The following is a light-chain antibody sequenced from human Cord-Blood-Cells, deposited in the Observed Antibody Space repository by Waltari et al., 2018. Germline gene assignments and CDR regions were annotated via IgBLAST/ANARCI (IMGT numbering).Light chain of an antibody. CDR2: SAS. Sequence: DIQMTQSPSSLSASVGDRVTITCPASQSISSYLNWYQQTPGKPPKLLISSASSLQSGAPSRFSGSESGEDVTLNISSLQPENFATYYGQQSYSTPYTFGQGTKLEIK. CDR3: QQSYSTPYT. J-gene: IGKJ2*01. CDR1: QSISSY. V-gene: IGKV1-39*01.